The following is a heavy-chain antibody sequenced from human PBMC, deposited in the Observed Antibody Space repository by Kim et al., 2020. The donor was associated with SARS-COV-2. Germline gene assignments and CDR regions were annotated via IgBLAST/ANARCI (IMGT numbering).Heavy chain of an antibody. J-gene: IGHJ3*02. V-gene: IGHV3-23*01. D-gene: IGHD6-6*01. CDR1: GFTFRSYA. CDR2: ISGSGGST. Sequence: GGSLRLSCAASGFTFRSYAMSWVRQAPGKGLEWVSAISGSGGSTYYADSVKGRFTISRDNSKNTLYLQMDSLRAEDTAVYYCAKDMAGAPHSSSSVDCAFDIWGQVTMVTVSS. CDR3: AKDMAGAPHSSSSVDCAFDI.